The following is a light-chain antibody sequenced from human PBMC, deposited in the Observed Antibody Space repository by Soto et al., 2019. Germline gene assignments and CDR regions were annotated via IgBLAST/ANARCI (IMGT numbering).Light chain of an antibody. V-gene: IGKV1-5*03. CDR3: QQYNTYRT. Sequence: DIQLTQSPSTLSASVGDRVTITCRASQSSSRWLAWYQQKPGKAPKLLIYKASSLESGAPSRFSGSGFGTAFTLTISSLQPDYFATYYCQQYNTYRTFGQGSRVEIK. CDR2: KAS. CDR1: QSSSRW. J-gene: IGKJ1*01.